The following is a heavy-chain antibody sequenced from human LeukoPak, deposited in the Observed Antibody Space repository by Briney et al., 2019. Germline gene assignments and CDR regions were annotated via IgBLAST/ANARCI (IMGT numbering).Heavy chain of an antibody. CDR3: ASGSSTSCYRRNAFDI. V-gene: IGHV1-24*01. CDR1: LYTLTQLS. CDR2: FDPEDGET. J-gene: IGHJ3*02. D-gene: IGHD2-2*01. Sequence: SVKVSCKGSLYTLTQLSMHSVRQPPGKRVEWMGGFDPEDGETLYLHRFQGRVTLPHGTPTHTPYMELGRLRSEDTDVYYCASGSSTSCYRRNAFDIWSQGTMATVSS.